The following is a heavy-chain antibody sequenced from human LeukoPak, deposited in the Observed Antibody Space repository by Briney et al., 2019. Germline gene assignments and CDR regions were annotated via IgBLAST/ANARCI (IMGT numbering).Heavy chain of an antibody. V-gene: IGHV3-64D*08. Sequence: GGSLTLSCTVSGGTLGTDHTHWIRQAPGKGLEYVSAISRSGGSTYYADSVKDRFTISRDNSKNTLYLQMSSLRAEYTAVYYCVKVAQIYACFFGGQGTMVTVSS. J-gene: IGHJ3*01. D-gene: IGHD3-16*01. CDR3: VKVAQIYACFF. CDR2: ISRSGGST. CDR1: GGTLGTDH.